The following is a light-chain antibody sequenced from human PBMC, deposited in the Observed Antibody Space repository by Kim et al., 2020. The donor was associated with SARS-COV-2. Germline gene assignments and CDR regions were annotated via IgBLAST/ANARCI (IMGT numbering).Light chain of an antibody. CDR3: QQSYTTPRT. V-gene: IGKV1-39*01. CDR1: QSISTF. J-gene: IGKJ2*01. CDR2: AAS. Sequence: SASVGDTITITCRASQSISTFLNWYQHRPVKAPKLLIFAASRLQSEVPSRFTGSGSGTDFTLTISSLQPEDFATYFCQQSYTTPRTFGQGTKLEI.